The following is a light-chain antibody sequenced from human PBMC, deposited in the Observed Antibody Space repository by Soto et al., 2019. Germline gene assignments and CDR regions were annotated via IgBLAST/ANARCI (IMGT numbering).Light chain of an antibody. Sequence: QSVLTQPASVSGSPGQSITISCTGTSSDVGAYNYVSWYQQHPGKAPKLMIYDVTNRPSGVSSRFSGSKSGYTASLTISGPQAEEEADYYCSSYKPSSTYVFGTGTKVTAL. CDR2: DVT. J-gene: IGLJ1*01. CDR3: SSYKPSSTYV. CDR1: SSDVGAYNY. V-gene: IGLV2-14*03.